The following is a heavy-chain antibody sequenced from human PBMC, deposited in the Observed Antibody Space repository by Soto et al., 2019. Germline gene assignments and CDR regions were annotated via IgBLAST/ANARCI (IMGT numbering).Heavy chain of an antibody. V-gene: IGHV3-48*03. CDR1: GFTFSSYE. CDR2: ISSSGSTI. J-gene: IGHJ3*02. Sequence: PGGSLRLSCAASGFTFSSYEMNWVRQAPGKGLEWVSYISSSGSTIYYADSVKGRFTISRDNAKNSLYLQMNSMRVEDTAVYYCATLKSITMVRGIDAFDIWGQGTMVTVSS. D-gene: IGHD3-10*01. CDR3: ATLKSITMVRGIDAFDI.